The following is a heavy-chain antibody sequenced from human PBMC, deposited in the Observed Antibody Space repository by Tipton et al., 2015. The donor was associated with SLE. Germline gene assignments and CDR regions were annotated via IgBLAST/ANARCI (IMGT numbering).Heavy chain of an antibody. D-gene: IGHD6-13*01. V-gene: IGHV4-39*07. CDR1: GGSISSSSYY. CDR3: ARDRRGYSSSWSPTGAFDI. CDR2: IYYSGST. Sequence: LRLSCTVSGGSISSSSYYWGWIRQPPGKGLEWIGSIYYSGSTYYNPSLKSRVTISVDTSKNQSSLKLSSVTAADTAVYYCARDRRGYSSSWSPTGAFDIWGQGTMVTVSS. J-gene: IGHJ3*02.